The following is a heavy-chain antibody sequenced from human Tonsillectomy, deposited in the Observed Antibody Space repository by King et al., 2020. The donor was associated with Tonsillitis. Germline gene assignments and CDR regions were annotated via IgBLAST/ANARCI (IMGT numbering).Heavy chain of an antibody. CDR3: ARYNSAWPFDY. V-gene: IGHV1-2*02. D-gene: IGHD6-19*01. Sequence: QLVQSGAEVKKPGASVKVSCKASGYTFTGYYMHWVRQAPGQGLEGMGWINPNSGGTHYAQKFQGRVTMTRDTSISTAYMELSGLRSDDTAVYYCARYNSAWPFDYWGQGALVTVSS. CDR1: GYTFTGYY. CDR2: INPNSGGT. J-gene: IGHJ4*02.